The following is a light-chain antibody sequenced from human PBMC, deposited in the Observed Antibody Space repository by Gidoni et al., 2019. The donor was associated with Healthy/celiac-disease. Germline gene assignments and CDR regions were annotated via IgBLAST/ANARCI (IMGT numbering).Light chain of an antibody. CDR2: AAS. Sequence: DIQMTQSPSSLSASVGDRVTITCRASQSISSYLNWYQQKPGKAPKLLIYAASSLQSGVPSRFSGSGSGTDFTLTISSLQPEHFATYYCQPSYSTPRTFGQGTKVEIK. J-gene: IGKJ1*01. CDR3: QPSYSTPRT. CDR1: QSISSY. V-gene: IGKV1-39*01.